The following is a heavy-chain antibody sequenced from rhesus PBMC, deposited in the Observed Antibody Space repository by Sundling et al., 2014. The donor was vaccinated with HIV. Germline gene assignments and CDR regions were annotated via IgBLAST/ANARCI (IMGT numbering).Heavy chain of an antibody. D-gene: IGHD3-28*01. V-gene: IGHV4-160*01. CDR1: GDSISAYYG. CDR3: ARDTTMIVVFTVLAYFDY. Sequence: QVQLQESGPGLVKPSETLSLTCAVSGDSISAYYGWSWIRQPPRKGLEWIGGIYGSGGSTEHNPSLKSRVTISKDTSKNQFSLKLSSVTAADTAIYYCARDTTMIVVFTVLAYFDYWGQGVLVTVSS. J-gene: IGHJ4*01. CDR2: IYGSGGST.